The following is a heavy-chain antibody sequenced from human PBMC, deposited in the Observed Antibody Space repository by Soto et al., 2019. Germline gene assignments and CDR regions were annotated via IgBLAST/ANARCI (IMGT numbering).Heavy chain of an antibody. CDR2: MNPLNGDT. CDR3: ASGNSGAFDI. CDR1: GYTLTTYS. Sequence: QVQLVQSGAEVKKPGASVKVSCKASGYTLTTYSMHWVRQAPGQRLEWMGWMNPLNGDTKYSQRFQGRLTIIRDTSAITAYMELSSLRSEDTDIYYCASGNSGAFDIWGQGTTVTVSS. D-gene: IGHD6-19*01. J-gene: IGHJ3*02. V-gene: IGHV1-3*01.